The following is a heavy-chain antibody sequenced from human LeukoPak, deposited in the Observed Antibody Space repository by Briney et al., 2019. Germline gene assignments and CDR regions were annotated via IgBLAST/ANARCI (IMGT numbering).Heavy chain of an antibody. CDR2: INHSGST. CDR3: ARGRRSRSLGVQLLYSRYFDY. D-gene: IGHD2-8*01. J-gene: IGHJ4*02. Sequence: SETLSLTCAVYGGSFSGYYWSWIRQPPGKGLEWIGEINHSGSTNYNPSLKSRVTISVDTSKNQFSLKLSSVTAADTAVYYCARGRRSRSLGVQLLYSRYFDYWGQGTLVTVSS. V-gene: IGHV4-34*01. CDR1: GGSFSGYY.